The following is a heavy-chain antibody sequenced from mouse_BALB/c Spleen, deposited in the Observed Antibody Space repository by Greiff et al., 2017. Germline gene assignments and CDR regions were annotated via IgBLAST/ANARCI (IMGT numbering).Heavy chain of an antibody. V-gene: IGHV14-3*02. CDR3: AYNWDGFAY. Sequence: EVQLQESGAELVKPGASVKLSCTASGFNIKDTYMHWVKQRPEQGLEWIGRIDPANGNTKYDPKFQGKATITADTSSNTAYLQLSSLTSEDTAVYYCAYNWDGFAYWGQGTLVTVSA. CDR2: IDPANGNT. D-gene: IGHD4-1*01. J-gene: IGHJ3*01. CDR1: GFNIKDTY.